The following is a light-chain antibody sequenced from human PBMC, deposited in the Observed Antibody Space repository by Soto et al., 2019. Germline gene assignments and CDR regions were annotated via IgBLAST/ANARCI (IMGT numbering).Light chain of an antibody. CDR2: GAS. CDR3: QQFNNWPWT. CDR1: QSVSSN. V-gene: IGKV3-15*01. Sequence: EIVMTQSPATLSVSPGERATLSYRASQSVSSNLAWYQQKPGQAPRLLIYGASTRATGIPARFSGSGSGRGFILTISSPQSEDFAVYYCQQFNNWPWTFGQGTKVEIK. J-gene: IGKJ1*01.